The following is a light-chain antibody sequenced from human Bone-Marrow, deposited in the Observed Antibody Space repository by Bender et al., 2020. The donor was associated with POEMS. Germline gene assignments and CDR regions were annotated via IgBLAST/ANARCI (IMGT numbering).Light chain of an antibody. CDR2: GVT. J-gene: IGLJ3*02. CDR1: SSDVGSFNL. Sequence: QSALTQPASVSGSPGQSITISCTGTSSDVGSFNLVSWYQQHPGKVPKLIIYGVTDRPSGVSNRFSGSKSGNTASLTISGLQAEDEADYYCSSRTTRDNRVFGGGTKLTVL. V-gene: IGLV2-14*02. CDR3: SSRTTRDNRV.